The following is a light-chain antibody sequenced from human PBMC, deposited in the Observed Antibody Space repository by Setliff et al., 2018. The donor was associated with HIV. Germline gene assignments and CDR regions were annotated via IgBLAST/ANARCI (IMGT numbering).Light chain of an antibody. CDR2: EVS. V-gene: IGLV2-18*02. CDR1: SSDIGNYNR. CDR3: SSYTSSSTYV. J-gene: IGLJ1*01. Sequence: QSVLAQPPSVSGSPGDSVTISCTGTSSDIGNYNRVSWYQQPPGTVPKLMIYEVSNRPSGVPDRFSGSKSGDTASLTISGLQAEDEADYYCSSYTSSSTYVFGTGTKVT.